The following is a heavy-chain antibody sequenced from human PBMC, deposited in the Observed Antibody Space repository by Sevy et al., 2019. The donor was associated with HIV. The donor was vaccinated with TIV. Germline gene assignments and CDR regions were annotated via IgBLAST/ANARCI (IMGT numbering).Heavy chain of an antibody. CDR1: GFTFSSYA. V-gene: IGHV3-30*04. CDR3: ARASLYYDFWSPSMSPYYYYGMDV. CDR2: ISYDGSNK. J-gene: IGHJ6*02. Sequence: GGSLRLSCAASGFTFSSYAMHWVRQAPGKGLEWVAVISYDGSNKYYADSVKGRFTISRDNSKNTLYLQMNSLRAEDTAVYYCARASLYYDFWSPSMSPYYYYGMDVWGQGTTVTVSS. D-gene: IGHD3-3*01.